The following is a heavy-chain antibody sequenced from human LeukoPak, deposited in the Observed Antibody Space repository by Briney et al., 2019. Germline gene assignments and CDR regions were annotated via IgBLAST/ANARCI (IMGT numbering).Heavy chain of an antibody. J-gene: IGHJ6*02. V-gene: IGHV4-30-2*01. CDR3: ARHLRVAAAGYYYGMDV. CDR1: GGSISSGGYS. CDR2: IYHSGST. Sequence: SETLSLTCAVSGGSISSGGYSWSWIRQPPGKGLEWVGYIYHSGSTYYNPSLKSRVTISVDTSKNQFSLKLSSVTAADTAVYYCARHLRVAAAGYYYGMDVWGQGTTVTVSS. D-gene: IGHD6-13*01.